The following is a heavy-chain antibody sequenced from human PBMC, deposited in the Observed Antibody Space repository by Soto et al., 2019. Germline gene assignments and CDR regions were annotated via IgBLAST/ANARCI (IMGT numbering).Heavy chain of an antibody. J-gene: IGHJ4*02. CDR2: INPSGGST. D-gene: IGHD5-12*01. CDR1: GYTFTNYY. V-gene: IGHV1-46*03. CDR3: ARAPRTRYSGYGLTDDY. Sequence: ASVKVSCKASGYTFTNYYMHWVRQAPGQRLEWMGIINPSGGSTSYAQKFQGRVTMTRDTSTSTVYMELSSLRSEDTAVYYCARAPRTRYSGYGLTDDYWGQGTLVTVSS.